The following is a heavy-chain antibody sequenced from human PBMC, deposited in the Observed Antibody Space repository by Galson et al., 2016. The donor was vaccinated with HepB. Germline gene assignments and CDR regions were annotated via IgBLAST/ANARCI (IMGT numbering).Heavy chain of an antibody. Sequence: SVKVSCKASGYNFTPYPMHWVRQAPGQRLEWMGWISPATGIIKFSQKYQGRLTITRATSATTVYMALNSLTSEDTSIFYCARGDWQGWFDPWGPGTVLTVSS. CDR2: ISPATGII. J-gene: IGHJ5*02. D-gene: IGHD3-10*01. CDR1: GYNFTPYP. CDR3: ARGDWQGWFDP. V-gene: IGHV1-3*01.